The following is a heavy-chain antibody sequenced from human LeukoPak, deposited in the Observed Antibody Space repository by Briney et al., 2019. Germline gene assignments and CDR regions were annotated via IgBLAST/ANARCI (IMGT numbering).Heavy chain of an antibody. D-gene: IGHD4-23*01. CDR3: ANTVVSTFDY. CDR1: GFTFSSYG. Sequence: PGGSLRLSCAASGFTFSSYGMHWVRQAPGKGLEWVAVISYDGSNKYYADSVKGRFTISRDNSKNTLYLQMNSLRAEDTAVYYCANTVVSTFDYWGQGTLVTVSS. V-gene: IGHV3-30*18. CDR2: ISYDGSNK. J-gene: IGHJ4*02.